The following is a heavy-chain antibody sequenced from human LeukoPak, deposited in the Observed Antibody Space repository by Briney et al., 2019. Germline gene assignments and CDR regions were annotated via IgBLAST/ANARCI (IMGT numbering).Heavy chain of an antibody. V-gene: IGHV3-21*01. CDR2: ISSSSSYI. CDR3: ARDAEAYYDSSGYYNDY. D-gene: IGHD3-22*01. CDR1: GFTFSNYA. J-gene: IGHJ4*02. Sequence: PGGSLRLSCAASGFTFSNYAMSWVRQAPGKGLEWVSSISSSSSYIYYADSVKGRFTISRDNAKNSLYLQMNSLRAEDTAVYYCARDAEAYYDSSGYYNDYWGQGTLVTVSS.